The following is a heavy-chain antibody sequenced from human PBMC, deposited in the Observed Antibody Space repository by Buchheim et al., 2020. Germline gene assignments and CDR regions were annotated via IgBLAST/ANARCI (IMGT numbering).Heavy chain of an antibody. J-gene: IGHJ4*02. CDR2: IFPSVGST. V-gene: IGHV1-46*01. CDR1: GYTFTTYY. CDR3: ARGRLEAARAFDY. Sequence: QVQLVQSGPEVKKPGASVKVSCKASGYTFTTYYIHWVRQAPGQGLEWMGIIFPSVGSTSYAQKFQVRVTMTRYTSTTTVYMDLSSLISDDTAVYYCARGRLEAARAFDYWGQGTL. D-gene: IGHD6-6*01.